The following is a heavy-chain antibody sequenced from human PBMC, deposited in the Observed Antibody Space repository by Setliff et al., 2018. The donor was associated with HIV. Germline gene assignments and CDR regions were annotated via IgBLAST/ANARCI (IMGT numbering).Heavy chain of an antibody. Sequence: SETLSLTCTVSGDSISRYYWSWIRQAPGKGLEWIGYSYTTVTKYNPSLESRVTLSVDTSKSQFSLKLTSVTASDTAMYYCARPIPYGLDWYFDLWGRGTLVTVSS. CDR1: GDSISRYY. CDR3: ARPIPYGLDWYFDL. V-gene: IGHV4-4*09. CDR2: SYTTVT. D-gene: IGHD4-17*01. J-gene: IGHJ2*01.